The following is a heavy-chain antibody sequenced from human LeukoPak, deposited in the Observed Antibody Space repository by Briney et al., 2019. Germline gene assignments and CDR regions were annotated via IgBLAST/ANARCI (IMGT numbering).Heavy chain of an antibody. CDR1: GGSISSSSYY. D-gene: IGHD6-19*01. CDR3: ATDVAVAAPLGY. V-gene: IGHV4-39*07. CDR2: IYYSGST. Sequence: SETLSLTCTVSGGSISSSSYYWGWIRQPPGKGLGWIGSIYYSGSTYYNLSLKSRVTISVDTSKNQFSLKLSSVTAADTAVYYCATDVAVAAPLGYWGQGTLVTVSS. J-gene: IGHJ4*02.